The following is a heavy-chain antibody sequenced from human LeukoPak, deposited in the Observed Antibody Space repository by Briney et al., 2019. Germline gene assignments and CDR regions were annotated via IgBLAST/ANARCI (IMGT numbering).Heavy chain of an antibody. J-gene: IGHJ4*02. CDR3: ARVFYDYGDHFFDY. V-gene: IGHV4-59*01. D-gene: IGHD4-17*01. CDR1: GGSISSYY. Sequence: SETLSLTCTVSGGSISSYYWSWIRQPPGKGLEWIGYIYCSGSTNYNPSLKSRVTISVDTSKNQFSLKLSSVTAADTAVYYCARVFYDYGDHFFDYWGQGTLVTVSS. CDR2: IYCSGST.